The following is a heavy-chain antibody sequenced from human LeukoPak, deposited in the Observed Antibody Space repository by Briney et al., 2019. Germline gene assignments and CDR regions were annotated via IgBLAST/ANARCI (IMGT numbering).Heavy chain of an antibody. CDR1: GYTFTYRY. CDR3: AIASRRDSSGYYSH. D-gene: IGHD3-22*01. CDR2: ITPFNGNT. J-gene: IGHJ4*02. Sequence: GSSVKGSCKASGYTFTYRYLHWVRQAPGQALEWMGWITPFNGNTNDAQKFQDRVTITRDRSMSTAYMELSSLRSEDTAMYYCAIASRRDSSGYYSHWGPGALVTVSS. V-gene: IGHV1-45*02.